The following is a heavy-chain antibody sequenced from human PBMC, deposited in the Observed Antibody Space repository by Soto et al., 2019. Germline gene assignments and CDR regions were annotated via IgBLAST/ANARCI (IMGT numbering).Heavy chain of an antibody. Sequence: GASVKVSCKASGGTFSSYTISWVRQAPGQGLEWMGRIIPILGIANYAQKFQGRVTITADKSTSTAYMELSSLRSEDTAVYYCARSLRIAVAGNAFDIWGQGTMVTVSS. CDR2: IIPILGIA. CDR3: ARSLRIAVAGNAFDI. V-gene: IGHV1-69*02. CDR1: GGTFSSYT. D-gene: IGHD6-19*01. J-gene: IGHJ3*02.